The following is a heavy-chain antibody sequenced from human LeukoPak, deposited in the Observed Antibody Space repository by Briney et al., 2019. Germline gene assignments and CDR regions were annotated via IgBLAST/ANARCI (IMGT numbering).Heavy chain of an antibody. CDR2: INHSGST. CDR3: ARALRYRRERAFDI. J-gene: IGHJ3*02. CDR1: GGSFSGYY. Sequence: SETLSLTCAVYGGSFSGYYWSWIRQPSGKGLEWIGEINHSGSTNYNPSLKSRVTISVDTSKNQFSLKLSSVTAADTAVYYCARALRYRRERAFDIWGQGTMVTVSS. V-gene: IGHV4-34*01. D-gene: IGHD3-9*01.